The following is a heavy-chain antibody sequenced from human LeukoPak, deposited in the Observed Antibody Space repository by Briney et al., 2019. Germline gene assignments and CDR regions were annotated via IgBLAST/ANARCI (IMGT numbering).Heavy chain of an antibody. V-gene: IGHV3-74*01. Sequence: GGSLRLSCAASGFTFTNYWMHWVRQAPGKGLVWVSHIDNNGRSTYYADSVKGRFTISRDNAKNTLYLQMNSLRAEDTAVYYCAELGITMIGGVWGKGTTVTISS. CDR3: AELGITMIGGV. CDR1: GFTFTNYW. CDR2: IDNNGRST. D-gene: IGHD3-10*02. J-gene: IGHJ6*04.